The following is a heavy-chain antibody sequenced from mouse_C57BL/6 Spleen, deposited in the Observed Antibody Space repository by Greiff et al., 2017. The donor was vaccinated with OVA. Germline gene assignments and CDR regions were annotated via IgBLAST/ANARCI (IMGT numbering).Heavy chain of an antibody. CDR2: IYPGSGNT. Sequence: QVQLKQSGAELVRPGASVKLSCKASGYTFTDYYINWVKQRPGQGLEWIARIYPGSGNTYYNEKFKGKATLTAEKSSSTAYMQLSSLTSEDSAVYFCARGGTRAMDYWGQGTSVTVSS. CDR1: GYTFTDYY. D-gene: IGHD3-1*01. CDR3: ARGGTRAMDY. J-gene: IGHJ4*01. V-gene: IGHV1-76*01.